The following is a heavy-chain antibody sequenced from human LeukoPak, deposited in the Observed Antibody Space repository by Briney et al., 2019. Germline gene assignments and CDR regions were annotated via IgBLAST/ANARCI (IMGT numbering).Heavy chain of an antibody. CDR1: GFTFSSYS. CDR2: ISSSSSTI. V-gene: IGHV3-48*04. CDR3: ARDRYCTNGVCYKGGNWFDP. Sequence: GGSLRVSCASSGFTFSSYSMNWVRQAPGKGLEWVSYISSSSSTIYYADSVKGGFTISRDNAKNSLYLQMNSLRAEDTAVYYCARDRYCTNGVCYKGGNWFDPWGQGTLVTVSS. J-gene: IGHJ5*02. D-gene: IGHD2-8*01.